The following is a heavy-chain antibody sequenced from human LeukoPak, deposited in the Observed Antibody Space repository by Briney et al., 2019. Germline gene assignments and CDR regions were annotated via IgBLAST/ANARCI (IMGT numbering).Heavy chain of an antibody. D-gene: IGHD6-19*01. J-gene: IGHJ4*02. V-gene: IGHV3-23*01. Sequence: GGSLRLFCAASGFTFSSYAMSWVRQAPGKGLEWVSVISDSGGSTYSADSVKGRFTISRDNSKSTLYLQMNSLRAEDTAIYYCARRPGSGWYVLDYWGQGTLVTVSS. CDR2: ISDSGGST. CDR3: ARRPGSGWYVLDY. CDR1: GFTFSSYA.